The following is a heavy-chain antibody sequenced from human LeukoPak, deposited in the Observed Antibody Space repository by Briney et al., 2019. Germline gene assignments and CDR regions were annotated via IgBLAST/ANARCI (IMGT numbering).Heavy chain of an antibody. J-gene: IGHJ3*02. CDR1: GFTFSTYW. D-gene: IGHD3-22*01. CDR3: ARGHRYYYDSSGQDAFDI. Sequence: GGSLRLSCAASGFTFSTYWMTWVRQAPGKGLEWVSSISSSSSYIYYADSVKGRFTISRDNAKNSLYLQMNSLRAEDTAVYYCARGHRYYYDSSGQDAFDIWGQGTMVTVSS. V-gene: IGHV3-21*01. CDR2: ISSSSSYI.